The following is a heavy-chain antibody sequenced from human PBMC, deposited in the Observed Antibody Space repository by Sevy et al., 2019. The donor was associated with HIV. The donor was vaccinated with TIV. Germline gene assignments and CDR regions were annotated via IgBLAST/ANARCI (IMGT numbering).Heavy chain of an antibody. V-gene: IGHV4-34*01. CDR3: ARGPLFSPEYCSGGTCPTIDY. D-gene: IGHD2-15*01. CDR2: VSHSGSA. J-gene: IGHJ4*02. Sequence: SETLSLTCAVSGVSFSDYYWAWIRQPPGKGLEWIGEVSHSGSANYNPSLRSRVIMSLDTSNNHFSLKLTSVTAADTAVYYCARGPLFSPEYCSGGTCPTIDYWIQGTLVTVSS. CDR1: GVSFSDYY.